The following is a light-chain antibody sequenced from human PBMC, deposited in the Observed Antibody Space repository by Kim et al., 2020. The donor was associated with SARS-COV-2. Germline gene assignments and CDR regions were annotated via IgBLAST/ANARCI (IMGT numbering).Light chain of an antibody. J-gene: IGKJ2*01. CDR3: QQYGSSPRT. V-gene: IGKV3-20*01. CDR1: QNVSSSY. CDR2: GAS. Sequence: LCPGERATLSCRARQNVSSSYLAWYQQKPGQAPRLLIYGASSRATGIPDRFSGSGSGTDFTLTISRLEPEDFAVYYCQQYGSSPRTFGQGTKLEIK.